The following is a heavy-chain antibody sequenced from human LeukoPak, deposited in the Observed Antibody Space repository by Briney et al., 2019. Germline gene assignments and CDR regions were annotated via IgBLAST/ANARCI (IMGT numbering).Heavy chain of an antibody. D-gene: IGHD3-10*02. CDR2: INTDGRVK. CDR3: IRETHVGLHLEY. V-gene: IGHV3-74*01. J-gene: IGHJ4*02. Sequence: GGSLRLSCVASGFTFTTYWMHWVRQVPGKGLVWVARINTDGRVKTYADSVKGRFTVSRDNAENTLYLQMNNLRPEDTAVYYCIRETHVGLHLEYWGQGTLATVSA. CDR1: GFTFTTYW.